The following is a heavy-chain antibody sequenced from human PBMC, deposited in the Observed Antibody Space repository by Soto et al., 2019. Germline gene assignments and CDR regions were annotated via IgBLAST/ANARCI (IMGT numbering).Heavy chain of an antibody. CDR3: AKDPNGDYVGAFDS. J-gene: IGHJ4*02. CDR1: GFTFSSYA. D-gene: IGHD4-17*01. Sequence: GGSLRLSCAASGFTFSSYAMTWVRQAPGKGLEYVSSITGSGAGTFYADSVKGRFTISRDNSKNMLYLQLSSLRAEDTAIYFCAKDPNGDYVGAFDSWGQGSLVTVSS. CDR2: ITGSGAGT. V-gene: IGHV3-23*01.